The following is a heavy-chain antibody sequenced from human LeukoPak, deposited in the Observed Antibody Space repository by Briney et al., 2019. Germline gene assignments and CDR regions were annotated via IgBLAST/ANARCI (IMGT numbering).Heavy chain of an antibody. D-gene: IGHD3-22*01. J-gene: IGHJ4*02. CDR3: ARDNGIVVVSFDY. CDR1: GGSISSSSYY. Sequence: PSETLSLTCTVSGGSISSSSYYWGWIRQPPGKGLEWIGSIYYSGSTYYNPSLKSRVTISVDTSKNQFSLKLSSVTAADSAVYYCARDNGIVVVSFDYWGQGTLVTVSS. CDR2: IYYSGST. V-gene: IGHV4-39*02.